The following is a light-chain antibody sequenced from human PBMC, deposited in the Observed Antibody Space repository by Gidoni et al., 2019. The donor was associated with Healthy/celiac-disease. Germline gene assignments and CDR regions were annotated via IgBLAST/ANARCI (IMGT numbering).Light chain of an antibody. CDR2: GAS. J-gene: IGKJ2*01. Sequence: ESVLTQSPGTLSLSPGERATLSCRASQSVSSSYLAWYQQKPGQAPRLLIYGASSRATGIPDRFSGSGSGTDFTLTISRLEPEDFAVYYWQQYGSSPVTFGQGTKLEIK. CDR1: QSVSSSY. V-gene: IGKV3-20*01. CDR3: QQYGSSPVT.